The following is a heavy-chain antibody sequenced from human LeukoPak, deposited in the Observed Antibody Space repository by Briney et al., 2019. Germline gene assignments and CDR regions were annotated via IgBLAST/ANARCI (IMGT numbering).Heavy chain of an antibody. D-gene: IGHD2-21*02. CDR2: IYYSGST. V-gene: IGHV4-59*08. J-gene: IGHJ5*02. Sequence: SETLTLTCTVSGGSVSSYYWSWIRQPPGKGLEWIACIYYSGSTKYNPSLKSRVTISLDRSKNQFSLKLRSVTAADTAVYYCARLQVHCGGDCYTRWFDPWGQGTLVTVSS. CDR1: GGSVSSYY. CDR3: ARLQVHCGGDCYTRWFDP.